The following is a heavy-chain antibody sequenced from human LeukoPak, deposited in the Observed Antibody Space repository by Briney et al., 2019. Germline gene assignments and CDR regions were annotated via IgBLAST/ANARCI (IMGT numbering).Heavy chain of an antibody. CDR2: IYPGDSDT. CDR1: GYSFTSYW. Sequence: GESLQISCQGSGYSFTSYWIGWVRQMPGKGLEWMGIIYPGDSDTRYSPSFQGQVTISADKSISTAYLQWSSLKASDTAMYYCARSITMVRGVPYNWFDPWGQGTLVTVSS. V-gene: IGHV5-51*01. D-gene: IGHD3-10*01. CDR3: ARSITMVRGVPYNWFDP. J-gene: IGHJ5*02.